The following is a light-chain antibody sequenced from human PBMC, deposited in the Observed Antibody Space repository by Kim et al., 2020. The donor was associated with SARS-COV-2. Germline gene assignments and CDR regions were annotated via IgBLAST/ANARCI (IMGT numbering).Light chain of an antibody. Sequence: DVVMTQSPLSLPVTLGQPASISCRSSQSLVYSDGNTYLNWFQQRPGQSPRRLIYKVSNRDSGVPDRFNGSGSGTDFTLKISRVEAEDVGVYYCMQGTHCLTFGPGTKVDIK. V-gene: IGKV2-30*01. J-gene: IGKJ3*01. CDR3: MQGTHCLT. CDR2: KVS. CDR1: QSLVYSDGNTY.